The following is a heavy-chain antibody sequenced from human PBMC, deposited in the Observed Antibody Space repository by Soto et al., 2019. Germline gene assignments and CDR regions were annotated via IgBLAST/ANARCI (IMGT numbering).Heavy chain of an antibody. J-gene: IGHJ5*02. Sequence: QVQLQESGPGLVKPSETLSLTCTVSGGSISSYYWSWIRQPPGKGLEWIGYIYYSGRTNYNPSLKSRATXSXDXXKHQFPLKLSSVTAADTAVYYCARGYCSSTSCYIWDNWFDPWGQGTLVTVSS. CDR3: ARGYCSSTSCYIWDNWFDP. CDR2: IYYSGRT. V-gene: IGHV4-59*01. D-gene: IGHD2-2*02. CDR1: GGSISSYY.